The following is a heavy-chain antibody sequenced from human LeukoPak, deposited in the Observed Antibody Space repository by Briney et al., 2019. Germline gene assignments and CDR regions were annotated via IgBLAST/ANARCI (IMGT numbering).Heavy chain of an antibody. J-gene: IGHJ4*02. CDR2: INHNGNVN. D-gene: IGHD1-26*01. CDR3: AKYGPQDSGSSHFDY. V-gene: IGHV3-7*03. Sequence: PGGSLRLSCAASGFTFSSYWMNWARQAPGKGLEWVASINHNGNVNYYVDSVKGRFTISRDNSKNTLFLQMNSLRAEDTAIYYCAKYGPQDSGSSHFDYWGQGALVTVSS. CDR1: GFTFSSYW.